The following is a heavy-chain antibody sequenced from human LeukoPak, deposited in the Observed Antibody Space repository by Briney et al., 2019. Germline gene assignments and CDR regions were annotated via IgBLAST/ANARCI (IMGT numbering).Heavy chain of an antibody. CDR2: IDHSGST. Sequence: SETLSLTCAVYGGSFSGYYWSWIRQPPGKGLEWIGEIDHSGSTNYNPSLKSRVTISVDTSKNQFSLKLSSVTAADTAVYYCARTYYDFKVDPWGQGTLVTVSS. J-gene: IGHJ5*02. CDR3: ARTYYDFKVDP. D-gene: IGHD3-3*01. CDR1: GGSFSGYY. V-gene: IGHV4-34*01.